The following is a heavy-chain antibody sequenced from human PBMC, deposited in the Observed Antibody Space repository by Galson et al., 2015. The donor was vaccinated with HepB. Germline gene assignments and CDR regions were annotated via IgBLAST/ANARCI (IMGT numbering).Heavy chain of an antibody. Sequence: SLRLSCAASGFTFSSYGMHWVRQAPGKGLEWVAVISYDGSNKYYAESVKGRFTISRDNSKNTLYLQMNSLRAEDTAVYYCAKDHDSSGYSPGVFDYWGQGTLVTVSS. D-gene: IGHD3-22*01. CDR1: GFTFSSYG. CDR2: ISYDGSNK. CDR3: AKDHDSSGYSPGVFDY. J-gene: IGHJ4*02. V-gene: IGHV3-30*18.